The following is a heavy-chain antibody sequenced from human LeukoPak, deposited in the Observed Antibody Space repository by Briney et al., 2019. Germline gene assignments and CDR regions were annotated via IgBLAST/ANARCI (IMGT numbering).Heavy chain of an antibody. CDR2: IYNSGTT. J-gene: IGHJ5*02. V-gene: IGHV4-31*03. CDR3: ARQGFRSTWFDP. Sequence: SQTLSLTCTVSGGSISSGDYYWTWIREHPGKGLEWIGYIYNSGTTYYNPSLESRVTISGDTSKNQFSLKLSSVTAADTAVYYCARQGFRSTWFDPWGQGTLVTVSS. CDR1: GGSISSGDYY.